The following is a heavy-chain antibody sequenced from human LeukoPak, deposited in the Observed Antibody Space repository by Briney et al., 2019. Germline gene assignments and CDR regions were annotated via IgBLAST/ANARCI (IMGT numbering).Heavy chain of an antibody. Sequence: GGSLRLSCAASGFTFSSYAMHWVRQAPGKGREWVAVISYDGSNKYYADSVKGRFTISRDNSKNTLYLQMNSLRAEDTAVYYCARLVVVAATVDYWGQGTLVTVSS. CDR3: ARLVVVAATVDY. CDR1: GFTFSSYA. V-gene: IGHV3-30-3*01. J-gene: IGHJ4*02. CDR2: ISYDGSNK. D-gene: IGHD2-15*01.